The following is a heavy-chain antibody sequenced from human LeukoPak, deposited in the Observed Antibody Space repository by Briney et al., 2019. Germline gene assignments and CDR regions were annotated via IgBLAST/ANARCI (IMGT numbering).Heavy chain of an antibody. CDR3: ARGSSFPDY. D-gene: IGHD6-19*01. V-gene: IGHV3-53*01. CDR1: GFTFDDYG. J-gene: IGHJ4*02. CDR2: IYSGGTT. Sequence: GGSLRLSCAASGFTFDDYGMTWVRQAPGKGLEWVSLIYSGGTTYYADSVKGRFTISRDNSKNMLFLQMNSLRVEDTAVYYCARGSSFPDYWGQGTLVTVSS.